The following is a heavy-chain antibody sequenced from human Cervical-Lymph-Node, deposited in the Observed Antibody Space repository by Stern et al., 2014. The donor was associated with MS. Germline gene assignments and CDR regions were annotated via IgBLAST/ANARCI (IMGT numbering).Heavy chain of an antibody. Sequence: VQLVESGPGLVKPSETLSLTCSVSGNSLSSGGYDWSWIRQPPGKGLEWIGYIYYNGATNYNPSLKSRISISADTSKNQFSLKMTSVTAADTAVYYCARLSVALDYWGQGTLVTVSS. J-gene: IGHJ4*02. CDR3: ARLSVALDY. CDR1: GNSLSSGGYD. D-gene: IGHD4-23*01. CDR2: IYYNGAT. V-gene: IGHV4-61*08.